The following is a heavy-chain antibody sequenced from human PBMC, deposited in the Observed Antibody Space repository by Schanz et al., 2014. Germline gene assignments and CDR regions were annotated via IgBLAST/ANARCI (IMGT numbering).Heavy chain of an antibody. V-gene: IGHV3-23*04. CDR3: ARGGSGSHYRLDY. CDR2: IGTSGGT. Sequence: EAQLVESGGGLVQPGGSLRLSCSASTFTFDHYAMTWVPQAPGKGLEWVSTIGTSGGTNYAESVKGRFTISRDNSNKTVDLQMNSLRAEDTAVYYCARGGSGSHYRLDYWGQGTLVTVSS. J-gene: IGHJ4*02. CDR1: TFTFDHYA. D-gene: IGHD1-26*01.